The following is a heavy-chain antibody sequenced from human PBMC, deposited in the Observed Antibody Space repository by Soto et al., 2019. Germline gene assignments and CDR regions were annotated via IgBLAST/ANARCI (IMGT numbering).Heavy chain of an antibody. CDR2: ISWNSGTI. CDR1: GFTFDDYA. Sequence: PGGSLRLSCAASGFTFDDYAMHWVRQAPGKGLEWVSGISWNSGTIGYADSVKGRLTISRDNAKNSLYLQMNSLRVEDTALYYCAKAGAVAGTSGYYYGMDVRGQGTTVTVSS. J-gene: IGHJ6*02. CDR3: AKAGAVAGTSGYYYGMDV. D-gene: IGHD6-19*01. V-gene: IGHV3-9*01.